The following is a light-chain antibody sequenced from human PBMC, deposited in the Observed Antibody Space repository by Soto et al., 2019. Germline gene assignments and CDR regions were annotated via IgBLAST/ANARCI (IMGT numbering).Light chain of an antibody. J-gene: IGKJ4*01. Sequence: IPLTQSPSSLSASVGDRVTITCRASQGISNELGWYQQRPGKVPKLLIYAASTLQSGVPSRFSGSGSGTDFTLTISSLQPDDVATYYCQKYNSGGPLTFGGGTKVDIK. V-gene: IGKV1-27*01. CDR3: QKYNSGGPLT. CDR2: AAS. CDR1: QGISNE.